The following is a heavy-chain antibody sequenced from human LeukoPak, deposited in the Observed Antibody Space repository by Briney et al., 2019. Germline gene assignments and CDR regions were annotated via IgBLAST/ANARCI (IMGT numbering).Heavy chain of an antibody. J-gene: IGHJ6*03. CDR3: ASSSSGYYYYYMDV. CDR1: GFTFSAYW. D-gene: IGHD6-6*01. Sequence: GGSLRLSCAASGFTFSAYWMTWVRQAPGKGLEWVGRIRNKANSYTTEYAASVKGRFTISRDDSKNSLYLQMNSLKTEDTAVYYCASSSSGYYYYYMDVWGKGTTVTVSS. V-gene: IGHV3-72*01. CDR2: IRNKANSYTT.